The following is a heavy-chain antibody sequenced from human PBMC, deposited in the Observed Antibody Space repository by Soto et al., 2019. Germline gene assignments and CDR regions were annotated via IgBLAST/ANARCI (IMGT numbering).Heavy chain of an antibody. CDR3: ARDRYYYDSSGYWGDYYYYGMDV. J-gene: IGHJ6*02. CDR2: ISYDGSNK. V-gene: IGHV3-30-3*01. Sequence: GGSLRLSCAASGFTFSSYAMHWVRQAPGKGLEWVAVISYDGSNKYYADSVKGRFTISGDNSKNTLYLQMNSLRAEDTAVYYCARDRYYYDSSGYWGDYYYYGMDVWGQGTTVTVSS. CDR1: GFTFSSYA. D-gene: IGHD3-22*01.